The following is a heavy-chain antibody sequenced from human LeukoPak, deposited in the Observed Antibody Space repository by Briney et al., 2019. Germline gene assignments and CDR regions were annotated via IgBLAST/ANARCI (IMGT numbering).Heavy chain of an antibody. Sequence: SETLSLTCTVYGGSIKSYYWSWIRQPPGKGLEWIGYIYNSGSTNYNPSLKSRVTISVDTSKNQFSLKLSSVTAADTAVYYCVRDRELTYWGQGTLVTVSS. CDR2: IYNSGST. CDR3: VRDRELTY. CDR1: GGSIKSYY. D-gene: IGHD1-26*01. V-gene: IGHV4-59*01. J-gene: IGHJ4*02.